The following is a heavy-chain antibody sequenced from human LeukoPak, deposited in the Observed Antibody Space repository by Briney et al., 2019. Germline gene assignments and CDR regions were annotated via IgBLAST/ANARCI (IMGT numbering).Heavy chain of an antibody. CDR3: ASILRSSSGYYFDY. V-gene: IGHV3-66*01. CDR1: GFTVSTNY. CDR2: IYSGDTT. J-gene: IGHJ4*02. Sequence: GGSLRLSCAASGFTVSTNYMSWVRQAPGKGLEWVSVIYSGDTTFYADSVRGKFTISRDNSENTLYLQMNSLRAEDTAVYYCASILRSSSGYYFDYWGQGTLVTVSS. D-gene: IGHD3-10*01.